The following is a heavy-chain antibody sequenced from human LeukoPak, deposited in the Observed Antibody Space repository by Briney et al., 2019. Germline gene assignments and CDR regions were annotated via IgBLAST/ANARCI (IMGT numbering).Heavy chain of an antibody. V-gene: IGHV1-3*01. CDR2: MNAGNGKA. J-gene: IGHJ4*02. CDR1: GDIFTNYA. D-gene: IGHD3-9*01. CDR3: ARGYYDLLTGHVVTYYFDY. Sequence: ASVKVSCKASGDIFTNYAIHWVRQAPGQRLEWMGWMNAGNGKANYSQKFRGRVTLTRDTSASTAYMELSSLRSADTAVYYCARGYYDLLTGHVVTYYFDYWGQGTLVTVSS.